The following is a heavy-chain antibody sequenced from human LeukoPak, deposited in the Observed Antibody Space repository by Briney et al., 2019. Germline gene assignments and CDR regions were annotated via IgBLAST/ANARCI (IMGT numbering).Heavy chain of an antibody. V-gene: IGHV4-59*08. CDR2: IYYSGST. Sequence: KPSETLSLTCTVSGGSISSYYWSWIRQPPGKGLEWIGYIYYSGSTNYNPSLKSRVTISVDTSKNQFSLKLSSVTAADTAVYYCARHQDYYDSSGYYPFYYYYYGMDVWGQGTTVTVSS. J-gene: IGHJ6*02. CDR3: ARHQDYYDSSGYYPFYYYYYGMDV. CDR1: GGSISSYY. D-gene: IGHD3-22*01.